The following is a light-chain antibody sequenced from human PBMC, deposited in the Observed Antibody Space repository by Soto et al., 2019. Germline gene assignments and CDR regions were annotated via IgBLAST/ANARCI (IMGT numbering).Light chain of an antibody. Sequence: QSALTQPPSASGSPGQSVTISCIGTSSDVGGYNYVSWYQQHPGKAPKLMIYEVSKRPSGVPDRFSGSKSGNTASLPVSGLQAEDEADYFCISYAGSNDGVFGGGTKLTVL. V-gene: IGLV2-8*01. CDR3: ISYAGSNDGV. CDR1: SSDVGGYNY. J-gene: IGLJ3*02. CDR2: EVS.